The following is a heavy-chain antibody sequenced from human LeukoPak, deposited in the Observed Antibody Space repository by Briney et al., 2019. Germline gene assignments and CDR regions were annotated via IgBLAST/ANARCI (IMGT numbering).Heavy chain of an antibody. V-gene: IGHV3-15*01. CDR1: EFTFNNAW. CDR2: IKSKTDGGTT. D-gene: IGHD3-3*01. Sequence: GGSLRLSCAASEFTFNNAWMSWVRQVPGKGLNWVGHIKSKTDGGTTDYAAPVKGRFTISRDDSKNTLYLQMNSLKTEDTALYYCTTMRTVFGVVTRPFDSWGQGSLVTVSS. J-gene: IGHJ4*02. CDR3: TTMRTVFGVVTRPFDS.